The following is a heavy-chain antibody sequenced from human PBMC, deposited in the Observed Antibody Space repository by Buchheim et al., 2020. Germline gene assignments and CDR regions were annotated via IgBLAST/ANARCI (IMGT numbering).Heavy chain of an antibody. J-gene: IGHJ4*02. CDR3: ARVVERH. Sequence: EVQLVESGGGLVQPGGSLRLSCAASGFSVSANYMTWVRQAPGKGLQWVSVIYSAGSTYYADSVKGRFTISRDNSENTLFLQMNSLRVEDTAVYYCARVVERHWGQGTL. V-gene: IGHV3-66*01. CDR1: GFSVSANY. CDR2: IYSAGST.